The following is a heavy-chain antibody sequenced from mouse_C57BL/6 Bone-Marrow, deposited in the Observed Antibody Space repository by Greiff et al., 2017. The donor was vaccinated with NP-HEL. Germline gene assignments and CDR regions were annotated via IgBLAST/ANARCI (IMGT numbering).Heavy chain of an antibody. J-gene: IGHJ4*01. CDR2: INPGSGGT. CDR3: ARCPPFYAMDY. V-gene: IGHV1-54*01. CDR1: GYAFTNYL. Sequence: VQLQQSGAELVRPGTSVKVSCKASGYAFTNYLIEWVKQRPGQGLEWIGVINPGSGGTNYNEKFKGKATLTADKSSSTTYMQLSSLTSEDSAVYVCARCPPFYAMDYWGQGTSVTVSS.